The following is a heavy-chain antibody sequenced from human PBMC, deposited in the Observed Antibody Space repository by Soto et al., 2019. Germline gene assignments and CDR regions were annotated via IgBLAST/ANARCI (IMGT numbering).Heavy chain of an antibody. J-gene: IGHJ4*01. CDR2: IDSSGST. V-gene: IGHV4-39*01. CDR3: ARLLTF. CDR1: GGAVSGASITTSSFY. Sequence: SETLSLTCSVSGGAVSGASITTSSFYWGWIRQPPGKGLQWIGSIDSSGSTYYNPSLKSRVTISVDTSKNQFFLQLTSVTAADTTIYYCARLLTFWGHGILVTVSS. D-gene: IGHD2-8*01.